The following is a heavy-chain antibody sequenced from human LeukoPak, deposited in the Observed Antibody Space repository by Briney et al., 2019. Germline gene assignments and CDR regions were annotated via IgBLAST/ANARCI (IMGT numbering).Heavy chain of an antibody. V-gene: IGHV4-59*08. CDR3: ARWDRGYWFDP. CDR1: GGPISSYY. D-gene: IGHD1-26*01. Sequence: SETLSLTCTVSGGPISSYYWIWMRQPPGKGLEWIGYIYYSGSTNYNPSLKSRVTISVDTSKNQLSLKLSSVTAADTAVYYCARWDRGYWFDPWGQGTLVTVSS. CDR2: IYYSGST. J-gene: IGHJ5*02.